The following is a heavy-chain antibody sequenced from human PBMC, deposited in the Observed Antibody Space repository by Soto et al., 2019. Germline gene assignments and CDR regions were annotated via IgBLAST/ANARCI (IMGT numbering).Heavy chain of an antibody. CDR2: INYSGST. V-gene: IGHV4-39*01. CDR1: GGSIISSDYY. CDR3: ARKGYYYDSPTSHDY. Sequence: QLQLQESGPGLVKPSETLSLICTVSGGSIISSDYYWGWIRQPPGKVLEGSWSINYSGSTYYNPSLKIRLNISVDTSKSQFSLKLSSVTAADTAVYYCARKGYYYDSPTSHDYWGQGTLVTVSS. J-gene: IGHJ4*02. D-gene: IGHD3-22*01.